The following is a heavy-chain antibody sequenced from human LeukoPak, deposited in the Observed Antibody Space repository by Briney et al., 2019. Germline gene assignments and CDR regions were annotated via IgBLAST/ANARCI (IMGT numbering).Heavy chain of an antibody. J-gene: IGHJ4*02. Sequence: GGSLRLSCAASGFTFSSYGMRWVRQAPGKGLEWVSAISGRGGSTYYADSVKGRFTISRDNAKNALYLQMNSLRAEDTAVYYCAKDLHYGSADYWGQGTLVTVSS. CDR3: AKDLHYGSADY. CDR2: ISGRGGST. CDR1: GFTFSSYG. D-gene: IGHD3-10*01. V-gene: IGHV3-23*01.